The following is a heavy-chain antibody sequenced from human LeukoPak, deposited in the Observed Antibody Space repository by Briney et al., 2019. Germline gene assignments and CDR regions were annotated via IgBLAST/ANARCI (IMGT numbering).Heavy chain of an antibody. CDR3: ARDLYSSSWSPLDP. D-gene: IGHD6-13*01. V-gene: IGHV1-2*02. Sequence: ASVKVSCKASGYTFTGYYMHWVRQAPGQGLEWMGWINPNSGGTNYAQKFQGRVTMTRDTSISTAYMELSRLRSDDTAVYYCARDLYSSSWSPLDPWGQGNLVTVSS. CDR1: GYTFTGYY. J-gene: IGHJ5*02. CDR2: INPNSGGT.